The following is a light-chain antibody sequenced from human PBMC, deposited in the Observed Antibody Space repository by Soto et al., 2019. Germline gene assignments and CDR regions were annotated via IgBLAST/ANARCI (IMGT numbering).Light chain of an antibody. CDR3: SSSTSRTTFV. Sequence: DLTQPASVSGSPGQSITISCTGTNSDLNYVSWHQQHPGKAPKLMIYEVSNRPSGVSNRFSGSKSGNTASLTISGLQAEDEADYYCSSSTSRTTFVFRTGTKVTVL. V-gene: IGLV2-14*01. CDR2: EVS. CDR1: NSDLNY. J-gene: IGLJ1*01.